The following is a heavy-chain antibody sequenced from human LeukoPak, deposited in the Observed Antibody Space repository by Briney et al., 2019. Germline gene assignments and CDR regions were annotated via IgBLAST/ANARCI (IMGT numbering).Heavy chain of an antibody. CDR3: ARGDRDAFDI. CDR2: IYYSGST. J-gene: IGHJ3*02. CDR1: GGSFSTYY. V-gene: IGHV4-59*01. Sequence: PSETLSLTCTVSGGSFSTYYWSWIRQPPGKGLEWIGYIYYSGSTNYNPSLESRVTMSVDTSKSQFSLRLTSLTAADTAVYYCARGDRDAFDIWGQGTMVTVSS.